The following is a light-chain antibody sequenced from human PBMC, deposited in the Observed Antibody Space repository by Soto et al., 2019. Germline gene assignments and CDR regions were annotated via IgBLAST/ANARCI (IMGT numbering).Light chain of an antibody. V-gene: IGKV3-20*01. Sequence: EIVLTQSPGTLSLSPGERATLSCRASQSVDSNYLAWYHQKPGQPPRLLMYAASSRASDIPDRFSGTGPGTGFTLTINMLEPGDFAVYYCQYYDQSSYTFGQGTKLEI. J-gene: IGKJ2*01. CDR2: AAS. CDR1: QSVDSNY. CDR3: QYYDQSSYT.